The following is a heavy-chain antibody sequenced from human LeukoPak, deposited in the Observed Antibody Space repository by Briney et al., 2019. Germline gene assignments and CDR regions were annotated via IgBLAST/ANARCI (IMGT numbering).Heavy chain of an antibody. V-gene: IGHV4-59*12. J-gene: IGHJ4*02. CDR2: ISYSGST. CDR3: AREDGSGTYYRDY. D-gene: IGHD3-10*01. Sequence: PSETLSLTCTVSGGSISSYYWSWIRQPPGKGLEWLGYISYSGSTYFNPSLKSRASISLDTSKNQFSLRLNSVTAADTAVYYCAREDGSGTYYRDYWGQGTPVTVSS. CDR1: GGSISSYY.